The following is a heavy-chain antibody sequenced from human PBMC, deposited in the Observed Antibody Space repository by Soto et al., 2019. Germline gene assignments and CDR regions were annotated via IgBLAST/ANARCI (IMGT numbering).Heavy chain of an antibody. D-gene: IGHD3-22*01. CDR2: IYHTGNA. J-gene: IGHJ5*02. V-gene: IGHV4-39*01. CDR3: SRDYFDSSDYTKTWFDP. Sequence: LETLSLTCSVSGGSISNSRVYRAWIRQPPGAGLEWIGSIYHTGNAYYNPSLKSRVTIFVDTSKNQFSLKLTSVTAADTALYYFSRDYFDSSDYTKTWFDPWGQGTLVTVSS. CDR1: GGSISNSRVY.